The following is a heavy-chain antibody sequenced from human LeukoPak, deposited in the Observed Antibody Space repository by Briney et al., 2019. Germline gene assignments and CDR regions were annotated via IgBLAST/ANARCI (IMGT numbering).Heavy chain of an antibody. V-gene: IGHV4-59*08. D-gene: IGHD3-16*01. CDR2: IHYSGSN. Sequence: PSETLSLTCSVSGGSVTSYYWSWIRQPPGKGLEWIGHIHYSGSNNYNPSLKSRVTMFVDTSKNQFSLNLSSVTAADTAVYYCARRGGSHTLDPWGQGTLVTVSS. CDR1: GGSVTSYY. J-gene: IGHJ5*02. CDR3: ARRGGSHTLDP.